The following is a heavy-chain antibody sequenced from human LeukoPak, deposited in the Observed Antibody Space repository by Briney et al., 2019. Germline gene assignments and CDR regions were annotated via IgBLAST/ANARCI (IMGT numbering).Heavy chain of an antibody. V-gene: IGHV3-23*01. CDR2: ISGTGGST. J-gene: IGHJ6*02. CDR1: GFTFSNYA. CDR3: AREKGNYGSGSGMGF. D-gene: IGHD3-10*01. Sequence: PGGSLRLSCAASGFTFSNYAMSWVRQAPGKGLEWVSSISGTGGSTYYANSVKGRFTISRDNSKNTLFLQMNSLRAEDTAVYYCAREKGNYGSGSGMGFLVQGTTVTVSS.